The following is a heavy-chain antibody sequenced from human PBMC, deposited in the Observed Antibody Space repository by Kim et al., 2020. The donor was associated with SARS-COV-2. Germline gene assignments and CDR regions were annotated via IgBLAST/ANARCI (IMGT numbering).Heavy chain of an antibody. D-gene: IGHD6-25*01. J-gene: IGHJ6*02. V-gene: IGHV1-8*01. CDR2: MNPNSGNT. Sequence: ASVKVSCKASGYTFTSYDINWVRQATGQGLEWMGWMNPNSGNTGYAQKFQGRVTMTRNTSISTAYMELSSLRSEDTAVYYCARGKRLIDWNYGYGMDVWGQGTTVTVSS. CDR1: GYTFTSYD. CDR3: ARGKRLIDWNYGYGMDV.